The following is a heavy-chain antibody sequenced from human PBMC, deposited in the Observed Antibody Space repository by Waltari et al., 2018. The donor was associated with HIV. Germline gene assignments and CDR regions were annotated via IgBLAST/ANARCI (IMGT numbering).Heavy chain of an antibody. CDR3: VRRVGVVTHLDY. CDR2: INPNSGNT. V-gene: IGHV1-8*01. J-gene: IGHJ4*02. CDR1: GYTFTSYD. D-gene: IGHD2-15*01. Sequence: QVQLVQSGAEVKKPGASVKVSCKASGYTFTSYDINWVRQATGQGIEWMGWINPNSGNTGDAQKFQVRVTMTRNTSISTAYMELSSLRSEDTAVYYCVRRVGVVTHLDYSGQGTLVTVSS.